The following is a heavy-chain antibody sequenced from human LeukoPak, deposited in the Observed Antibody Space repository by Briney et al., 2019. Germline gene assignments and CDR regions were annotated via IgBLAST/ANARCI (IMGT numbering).Heavy chain of an antibody. CDR1: GGSFSGYY. D-gene: IGHD6-19*01. Sequence: TSEPLSLTCAVYGGSFSGYYWSWIRQPPGKGLEWIGEIKHSGRTNYNPSLKSRVTISVDTSKNQFSLKRSSVTAADTAVYYWARGSGWHRLDYWGQGTLVTVSS. V-gene: IGHV4-34*01. CDR2: IKHSGRT. CDR3: ARGSGWHRLDY. J-gene: IGHJ4*02.